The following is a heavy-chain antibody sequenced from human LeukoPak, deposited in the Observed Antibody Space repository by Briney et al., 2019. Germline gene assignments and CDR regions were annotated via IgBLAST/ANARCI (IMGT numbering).Heavy chain of an antibody. CDR2: IYYSGST. CDR3: ARDLEYSSSL. J-gene: IGHJ4*02. V-gene: IGHV4-39*07. CDR1: GGSISTSNYY. Sequence: PSETLSLTCTVSGGSISTSNYYWGWIRQPPGKGLEWIGSIYYSGSTYYNPSLKSRVTISVDTSKNQFSLKLSPVTAADTAVYYCARDLEYSSSLWGQGTLVTVSS. D-gene: IGHD6-6*01.